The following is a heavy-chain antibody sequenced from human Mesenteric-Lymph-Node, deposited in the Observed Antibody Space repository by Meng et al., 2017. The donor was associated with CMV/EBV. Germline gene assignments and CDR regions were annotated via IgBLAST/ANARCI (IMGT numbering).Heavy chain of an antibody. CDR3: ARMGRGRCTTTSCYATDAFDI. CDR2: IYHSGST. V-gene: IGHV4-38-2*02. CDR1: GYSISSGYY. D-gene: IGHD2-2*01. Sequence: GSLRLSCTVSGYSISSGYYWGWIRQPPGKGLEWIGSIYHSGSTYYNPSLKSRVTISVDTSKNQFSLKLSSVTAADAAVYYCARMGRGRCTTTSCYATDAFDIWGQGTMVTVSS. J-gene: IGHJ3*02.